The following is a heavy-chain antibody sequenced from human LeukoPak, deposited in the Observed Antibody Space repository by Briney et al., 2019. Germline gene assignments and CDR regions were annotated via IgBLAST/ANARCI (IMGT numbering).Heavy chain of an antibody. J-gene: IGHJ5*02. CDR2: ISGSGGST. Sequence: TGGSLRLSCAASGFTVSSDAMSSVRQAPGKGLESVSAISGSGGSTYYADSVKGRFTISTDNSKNTLYLQMNSLRAEHTAVYFCANGYYTQFDPWGQGTLVNVSS. V-gene: IGHV3-23*01. CDR3: ANGYYTQFDP. CDR1: GFTVSSDA. D-gene: IGHD3-22*01.